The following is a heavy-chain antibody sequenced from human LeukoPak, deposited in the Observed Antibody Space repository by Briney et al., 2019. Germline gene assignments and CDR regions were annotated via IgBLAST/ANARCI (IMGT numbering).Heavy chain of an antibody. J-gene: IGHJ4*02. Sequence: SETLSLTCIVSGGSISSTVSYWGWVRQPPGKGLEWIGSIHYSGSTYYIPSLKSRITISLDMSKNQYSLKLTSVTAADTAVYYCARDVGFFDIDYWGQGILVTVSS. CDR3: ARDVGFFDIDY. D-gene: IGHD3-9*01. V-gene: IGHV4-39*07. CDR1: GGSISSTVSY. CDR2: IHYSGST.